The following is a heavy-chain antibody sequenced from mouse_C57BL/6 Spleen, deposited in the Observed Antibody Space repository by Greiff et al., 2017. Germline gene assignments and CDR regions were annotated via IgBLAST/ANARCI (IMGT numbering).Heavy chain of an antibody. CDR3: GRRRSVRYFDV. V-gene: IGHV5-17*01. CDR2: ISSGSSTI. J-gene: IGHJ1*03. Sequence: EVKLVEPGGGLVKPGGSLKLSCAASGFTFSDYGMHWVRQAPGKGLEWVAYISSGSSTIYYADTVKGRFTISKDNAKNTLFLQMTSLRSEDTAMYYSGRRRSVRYFDVWGTGTTVTVSS. CDR1: GFTFSDYG.